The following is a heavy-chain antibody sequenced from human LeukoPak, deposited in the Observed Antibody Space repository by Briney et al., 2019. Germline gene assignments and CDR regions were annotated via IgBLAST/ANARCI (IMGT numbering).Heavy chain of an antibody. J-gene: IGHJ4*02. Sequence: ASVKVSCKVSGYTFTSYYMHWVRQAPGQGLEWMGIINPSGGSTSYAQKFQGRVTMTRDTSTSTVYMELSSLRSEDTAVYYCASSEGTLWFGELLVAFDYWGQGTLVTVSS. D-gene: IGHD3-10*01. V-gene: IGHV1-46*01. CDR3: ASSEGTLWFGELLVAFDY. CDR2: INPSGGST. CDR1: GYTFTSYY.